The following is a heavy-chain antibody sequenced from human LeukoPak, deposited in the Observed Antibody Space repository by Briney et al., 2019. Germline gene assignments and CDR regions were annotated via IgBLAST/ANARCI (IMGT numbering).Heavy chain of an antibody. CDR1: GFTFSSYG. Sequence: GRSLRLSCAASGFTFSSYGMHWVRQAPGKGLEWVAVISYDGSNKYYADSVKGRFTISRDNSKNTLYLQMNSLRAEDTAVYYCAKAPSSIFSYYYGSSGYFDYWGQGTLVTVSS. J-gene: IGHJ4*02. CDR2: ISYDGSNK. V-gene: IGHV3-30*18. CDR3: AKAPSSIFSYYYGSSGYFDY. D-gene: IGHD3-22*01.